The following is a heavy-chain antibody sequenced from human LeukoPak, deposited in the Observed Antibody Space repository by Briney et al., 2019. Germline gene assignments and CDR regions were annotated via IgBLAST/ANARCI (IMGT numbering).Heavy chain of an antibody. D-gene: IGHD1-26*01. CDR3: ARPLAGEHSGSYYFDY. Sequence: GESLKISCQGSGYTFSNYWIGWVRQMPGKGLEWMGIIYPSDSDSRSSPSFRGQVTISADKSISTAYLQWSSLKASDTAMYYCARPLAGEHSGSYYFDYWGQGTLVTVSS. V-gene: IGHV5-51*01. CDR2: IYPSDSDS. CDR1: GYTFSNYW. J-gene: IGHJ4*02.